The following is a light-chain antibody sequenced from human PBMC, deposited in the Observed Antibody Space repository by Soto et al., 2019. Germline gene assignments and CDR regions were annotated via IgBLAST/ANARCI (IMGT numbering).Light chain of an antibody. CDR1: XXXXXN. CDR3: QQYNDWPPYT. V-gene: IGKV3-15*01. Sequence: EIVMTQSPGXLXVSPXXXXXXXXRASXXXXXNLAWYQQKPGQAPRLLIYGASTRATGIPARFSGSGSGTEFTLTISSLQSADFAVYFCQQYNDWPPYTFGQGTKLEIK. J-gene: IGKJ2*01. CDR2: GAS.